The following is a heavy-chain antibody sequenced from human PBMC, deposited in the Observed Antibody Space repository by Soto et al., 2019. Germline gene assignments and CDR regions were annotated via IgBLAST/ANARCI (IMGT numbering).Heavy chain of an antibody. CDR2: ISWNSGSI. J-gene: IGHJ4*02. CDR3: ATDIRHLAVAGTGFDY. Sequence: GGFLRLSCAASGFTFDDYAMHWVRQAPGKGLEWVSGISWNSGSIGYADSVKGRFTISRDNAKNSLYLQMNSLRAEDTALYYCATDIRHLAVAGTGFDYWGQGTLVNVSS. V-gene: IGHV3-9*01. D-gene: IGHD6-19*01. CDR1: GFTFDDYA.